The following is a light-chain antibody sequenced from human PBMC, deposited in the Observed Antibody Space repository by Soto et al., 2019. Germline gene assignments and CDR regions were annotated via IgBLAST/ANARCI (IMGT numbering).Light chain of an antibody. CDR2: EVS. CDR1: SSDVGEYNY. V-gene: IGLV2-14*01. Sequence: QSGLTQPASVSGSPGQAINISCTGTSSDVGEYNYVCWYEQHPGKAPKLFIFEVSHRPSVVSTRFSGSQSRHTASLPTSPLLAEHAADYYCGSYRGTNLQVFGSGTTGTLL. CDR3: GSYRGTNLQV. J-gene: IGLJ1*01.